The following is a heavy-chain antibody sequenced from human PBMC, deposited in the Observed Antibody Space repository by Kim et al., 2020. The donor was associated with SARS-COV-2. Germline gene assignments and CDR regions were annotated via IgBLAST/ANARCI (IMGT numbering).Heavy chain of an antibody. CDR1: GYTFTSYG. CDR2: ISAYNGNT. J-gene: IGHJ5*02. D-gene: IGHD3-3*01. V-gene: IGHV1-18*01. CDR3: ARIGRITIFGVVIMTGDWFDP. Sequence: ASVKVSCKASGYTFTSYGISWVRQAPGQGLEWMGWISAYNGNTNYAQKLQGRVTMTTDTSTSTAYMELRSLRSDDTAVYYCARIGRITIFGVVIMTGDWFDPWGQGTLVTVSS.